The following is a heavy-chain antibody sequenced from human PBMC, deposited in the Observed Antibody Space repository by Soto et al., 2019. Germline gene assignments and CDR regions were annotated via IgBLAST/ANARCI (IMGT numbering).Heavy chain of an antibody. CDR2: IIPIFGSA. Sequence: GASVKVSCKASGGTFSNYAITWARQAPGQGLEWLGRIIPIFGSANYAQKFQGRVTITADESTTTAYMELSSLRSDDTAVYYCARGVRGYSAYVPGYWGQGTLVTVSS. J-gene: IGHJ4*02. CDR3: ARGVRGYSAYVPGY. V-gene: IGHV1-69*13. CDR1: GGTFSNYA. D-gene: IGHD5-12*01.